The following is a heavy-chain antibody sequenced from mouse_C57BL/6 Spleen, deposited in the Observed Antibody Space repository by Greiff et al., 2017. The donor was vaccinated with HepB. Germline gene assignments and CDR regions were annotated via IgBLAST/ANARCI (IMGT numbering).Heavy chain of an antibody. J-gene: IGHJ4*01. D-gene: IGHD1-1*01. CDR2: ISSGSSTI. V-gene: IGHV5-17*01. CDR3: ARRGVVATNYAMDY. CDR1: GFTFSDYG. Sequence: EVQLVESGGGLVKPGGSLKLSCAASGFTFSDYGMHWVRQAPEKGLELVAYISSGSSTIYYADTVKGRFTISRDNAKNTLFLQMTSLRSEDTAMYYCARRGVVATNYAMDYWGQGTSVTVSS.